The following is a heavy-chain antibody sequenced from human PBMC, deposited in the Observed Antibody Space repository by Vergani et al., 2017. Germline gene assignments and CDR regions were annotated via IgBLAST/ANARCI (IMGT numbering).Heavy chain of an antibody. CDR1: GFIFSNYW. V-gene: IGHV3-7*01. D-gene: IGHD1-1*01. J-gene: IGHJ5*02. CDR3: AREVLERRKGGWFDP. CDR2: IKQDGSEK. Sequence: EVQLAESGGNLVQRGGSLRLSCAAPGFIFSNYWMSWVRQAPGKGLEWVANIKQDGSEKNYGDSVKGRFTISRDNAKSSLYLQMNSLRAEDTAVYYCAREVLERRKGGWFDPWGQGTRVTVSS.